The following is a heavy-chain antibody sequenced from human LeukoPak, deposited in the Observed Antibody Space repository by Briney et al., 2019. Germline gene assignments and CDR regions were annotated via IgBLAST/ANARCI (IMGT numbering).Heavy chain of an antibody. V-gene: IGHV4-4*07. CDR3: ARGRPPAMVQGVIVGMDV. CDR2: IYTSGST. D-gene: IGHD3-10*01. Sequence: SETLSLTCTVSGGSISSYYWSWIRQPAGKGLEWIGRIYTSGSTNYNPSLKSRVTISVDTSKNQFSLKLSSVTAADTAVYYCARGRPPAMVQGVIVGMDVWGQGTTVTVSS. CDR1: GGSISSYY. J-gene: IGHJ6*02.